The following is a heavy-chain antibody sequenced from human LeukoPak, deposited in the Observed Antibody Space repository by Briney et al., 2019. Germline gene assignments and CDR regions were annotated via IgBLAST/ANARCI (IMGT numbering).Heavy chain of an antibody. Sequence: GGSLRLSCAASGFTFSSYAMSWVRQAPGKGLEWVSAISGSGGSTYYADFVKGRFTISRDNSKNTLYLQMNSLRAEDTAVYYCAQSPNSGSYYLFYFDYWGQGTLVTVSS. V-gene: IGHV3-23*01. J-gene: IGHJ4*02. D-gene: IGHD1-26*01. CDR1: GFTFSSYA. CDR2: ISGSGGST. CDR3: AQSPNSGSYYLFYFDY.